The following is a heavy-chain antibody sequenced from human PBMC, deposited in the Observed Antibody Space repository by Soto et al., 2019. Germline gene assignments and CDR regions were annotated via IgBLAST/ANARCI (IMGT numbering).Heavy chain of an antibody. CDR1: GFTFSSYA. V-gene: IGHV3-23*01. CDR2: ISGRGGST. J-gene: IGHJ4*02. CDR3: AKDVRDYSSDY. Sequence: EVQLLESGGGWVQPGGSLRLSCAASGFTFSSYAMSWVRQAPGKGLAWVSAISGRGGSTSYADSVKGRFTISRDNSKNTLELQMNSLRAEDTAVYYCAKDVRDYSSDYWGQGTLVTVSS.